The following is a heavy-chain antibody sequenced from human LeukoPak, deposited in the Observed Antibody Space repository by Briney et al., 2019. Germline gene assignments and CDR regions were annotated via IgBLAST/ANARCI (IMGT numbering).Heavy chain of an antibody. Sequence: ASVKVSCKASGYTFTNYGISWVRQAPGQGLEWMGWISTYNGNTNYVQKLQGRVTMTTDTSTSTAYMELRSLRSGDTAVYYCARDIKRSRARWENLGFDPWGQGTLVTVSS. J-gene: IGHJ5*02. CDR2: ISTYNGNT. D-gene: IGHD1-26*01. CDR1: GYTFTNYG. CDR3: ARDIKRSRARWENLGFDP. V-gene: IGHV1-18*01.